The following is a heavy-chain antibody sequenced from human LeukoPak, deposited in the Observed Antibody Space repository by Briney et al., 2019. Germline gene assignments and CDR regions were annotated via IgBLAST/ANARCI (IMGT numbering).Heavy chain of an antibody. CDR3: ARGIYCSSTSCYYYFDY. D-gene: IGHD2-2*01. CDR1: GGSISSYY. J-gene: IGHJ4*02. CDR2: IYTSGNT. Sequence: SETLSLTCTVSGGSISSYYWSWIRQPAGKGLEWIGRIYTSGNTNYNPSLKSRVTISVDTSKNQFSLKLSSVTAADTAVYYCARGIYCSSTSCYYYFDYWGQGTLVTVSS. V-gene: IGHV4-4*07.